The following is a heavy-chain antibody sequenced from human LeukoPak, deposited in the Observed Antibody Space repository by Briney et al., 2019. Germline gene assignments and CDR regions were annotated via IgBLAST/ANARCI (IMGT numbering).Heavy chain of an antibody. D-gene: IGHD2-15*01. Sequence: PGGSLRLSCAASGFTFSSYWMSWVRQAPGKGLEWVANIKQDGGEKYYVDSVKGRFTISRDNAKNSLYLQMNSLRAEDTAVYYCARDLTVRCSGGSCYSAFDYWGQGTLVTVSS. J-gene: IGHJ4*02. CDR1: GFTFSSYW. CDR3: ARDLTVRCSGGSCYSAFDY. V-gene: IGHV3-7*01. CDR2: IKQDGGEK.